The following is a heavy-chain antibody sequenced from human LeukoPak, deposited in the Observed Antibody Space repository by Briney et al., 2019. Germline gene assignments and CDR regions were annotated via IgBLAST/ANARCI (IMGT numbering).Heavy chain of an antibody. D-gene: IGHD2-21*01. CDR3: ARDLRAYCGGDCYSCCQH. J-gene: IGHJ1*01. CDR2: IWYDGSNK. V-gene: IGHV3-33*01. Sequence: GRSLRLSRAASGFTFSSYGVHWVHQAPGEGLEWVAVIWYDGSNKYYADSVKGRFTISRDNSKNTLYLQMNSLRAEDTAVYYCARDLRAYCGGDCYSCCQHWGQGTLVTVSS. CDR1: GFTFSSYG.